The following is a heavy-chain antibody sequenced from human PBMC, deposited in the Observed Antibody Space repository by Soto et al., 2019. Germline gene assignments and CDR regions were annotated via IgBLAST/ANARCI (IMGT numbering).Heavy chain of an antibody. Sequence: QVQLQESGPGLVKPSETMSLTCTVSGVSISNSYCSWVRQPPGKKLEWIGHIWNSGTTDYNPSLRGRVTMSVDTSKNQVSLRLSSVTATDTAVYYCARGRGSYTTGWYNDYWGQGTLVTVSS. CDR1: GVSISNSY. J-gene: IGHJ4*02. CDR2: IWNSGTT. D-gene: IGHD6-19*01. V-gene: IGHV4-4*09. CDR3: ARGRGSYTTGWYNDY.